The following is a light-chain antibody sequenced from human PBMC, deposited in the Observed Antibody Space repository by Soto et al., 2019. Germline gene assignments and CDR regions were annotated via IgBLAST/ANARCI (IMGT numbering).Light chain of an antibody. V-gene: IGLV2-8*01. CDR1: SSDVGGYDH. CDR3: SSDAGNYNYV. Sequence: QSALTQPPSASGSPGQSVTIPCTGTSSDVGGYDHVSWYQQHPGKAPKLMIYEVTKRPAGVPDRFSGSKSGNTASLTVSGLQAEYEADYYCSSDAGNYNYVFGTGTKLTVL. J-gene: IGLJ1*01. CDR2: EVT.